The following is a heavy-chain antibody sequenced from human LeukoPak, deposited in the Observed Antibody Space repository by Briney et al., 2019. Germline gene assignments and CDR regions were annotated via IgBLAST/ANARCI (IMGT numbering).Heavy chain of an antibody. CDR1: GGSISSYY. CDR3: ARGISGNSHWFDP. Sequence: SETLSLTCTVSGGSISSYYWSWIRHPAGKELEWIGRIHSSGSTKDNPSLKSQVTMSVATSKNQFSLRLNSITAADTAVYYCARGISGNSHWFDPWGQGTLVTVSS. J-gene: IGHJ5*02. V-gene: IGHV4-4*07. CDR2: IHSSGST. D-gene: IGHD3-10*01.